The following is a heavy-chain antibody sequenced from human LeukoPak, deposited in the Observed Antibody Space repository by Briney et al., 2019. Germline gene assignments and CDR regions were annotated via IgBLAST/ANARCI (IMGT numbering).Heavy chain of an antibody. CDR3: ARDSLYYYDSSGYRLGAFDI. CDR1: GFTFSSYW. V-gene: IGHV3-74*01. Sequence: PGGSLRPSCAASGFTFSSYWMHWVRQAPGKGLVWVSRINSDGSSTSYADSVKGRFTISRDNAKNTLYLQMNSLRAEDTAVYYCARDSLYYYDSSGYRLGAFDIWGQGTMVTVSS. CDR2: INSDGSST. D-gene: IGHD3-22*01. J-gene: IGHJ3*02.